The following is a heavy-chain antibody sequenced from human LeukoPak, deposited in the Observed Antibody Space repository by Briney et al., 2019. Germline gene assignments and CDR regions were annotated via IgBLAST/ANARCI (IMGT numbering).Heavy chain of an antibody. CDR1: GYTFTGYY. J-gene: IGHJ5*02. D-gene: IGHD1-26*01. V-gene: IGHV1-2*02. Sequence: PLASVKVSCKASGYTFTGYYMHWVRQAPGQGLEWMGWINPNSGGTNYAQKFQGRVTMTRDTSISTAYMELSRLRSDDTAVYYCARDREQGINWFDPWGQGTLVTVSS. CDR3: ARDREQGINWFDP. CDR2: INPNSGGT.